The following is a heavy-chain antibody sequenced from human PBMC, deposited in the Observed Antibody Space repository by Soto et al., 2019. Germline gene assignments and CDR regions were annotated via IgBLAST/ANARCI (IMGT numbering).Heavy chain of an antibody. V-gene: IGHV1-69*13. CDR1: GGTFSSYG. CDR2: IIPIFGTA. CDR3: ARDLPSIFGVVIIPYGMDV. J-gene: IGHJ6*02. Sequence: ASVKVSCKASGGTFSSYGISWVRHAPGQGLEWMGGIIPIFGTANYAQKFQGRVTITADESTSTAYMELSSLRSEDTAVYYCARDLPSIFGVVIIPYGMDVWGQGTTVTVSS. D-gene: IGHD3-3*01.